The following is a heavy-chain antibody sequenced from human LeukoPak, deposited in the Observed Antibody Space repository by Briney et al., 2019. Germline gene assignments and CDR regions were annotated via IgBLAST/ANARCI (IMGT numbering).Heavy chain of an antibody. D-gene: IGHD2/OR15-2a*01. J-gene: IGHJ3*02. V-gene: IGHV4-4*02. CDR2: IYHSGST. CDR1: GGSISTTNW. CDR3: AGRSVNLNSLHI. Sequence: PSETLSLTCAVSGGSISTTNWWTWVRQPPGKGLEWIGEIYHSGSTNHNPSLKSRVTISVDKSKNQFSLQLISVTAADTAVYYCAGRSVNLNSLHIWGQGTMVPVSS.